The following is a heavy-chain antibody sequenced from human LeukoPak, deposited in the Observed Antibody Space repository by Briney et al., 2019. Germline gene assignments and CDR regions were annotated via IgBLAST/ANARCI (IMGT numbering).Heavy chain of an antibody. D-gene: IGHD3-10*01. CDR1: GFTFSSYG. CDR2: IRYDGSNK. CDR3: ARDFFYGSGSYFQH. V-gene: IGHV3-30*02. Sequence: GGSLRLSCAASGFTFSSYGMHWVRQAPGKGLEWVAFIRYDGSNKYYADSVKGRFTISRDNSKNSLYLQMNSLRAEDTAVYYCARDFFYGSGSYFQHWGQGTLVTVSS. J-gene: IGHJ1*01.